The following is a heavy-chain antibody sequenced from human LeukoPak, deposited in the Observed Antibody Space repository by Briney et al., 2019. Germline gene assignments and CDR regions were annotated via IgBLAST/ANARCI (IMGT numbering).Heavy chain of an antibody. CDR3: ARRGYSTGWYYFDY. Sequence: SETLSLTCTVSGGSISSYYWSWIRQPPGRGLEWSGYIYSSGSTNYNPSLESRVTISVDTSKNQFSLKLSSVTAADTAVYYCARRGYSTGWYYFDYWGQGTLVTVSS. CDR2: IYSSGST. CDR1: GGSISSYY. D-gene: IGHD6-19*01. V-gene: IGHV4-59*08. J-gene: IGHJ4*02.